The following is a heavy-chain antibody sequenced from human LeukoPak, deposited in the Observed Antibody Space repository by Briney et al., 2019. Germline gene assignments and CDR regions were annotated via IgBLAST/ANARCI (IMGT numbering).Heavy chain of an antibody. CDR3: ARELAEIAAAIRGYYYYYMDV. CDR1: GFSLSTYGVG. Sequence: SGPTLVKPTQTLTLTCTFSGFSLSTYGVGVGWIRQPPGKGLEWIGSIYYSGSTYYNPSLKSRVTISVDTSKNQFSLKLSSVTAADTAVYYCARELAEIAAAIRGYYYYYMDVWGKGTTVTVSS. D-gene: IGHD6-13*01. V-gene: IGHV4-39*01. J-gene: IGHJ6*03. CDR2: IYYSGST.